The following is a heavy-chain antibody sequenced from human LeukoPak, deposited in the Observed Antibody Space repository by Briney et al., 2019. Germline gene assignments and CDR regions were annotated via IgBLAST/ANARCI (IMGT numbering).Heavy chain of an antibody. CDR3: VTEYLGH. CDR1: GYTLIEIS. J-gene: IGHJ4*02. Sequence: ASVKVSCKVSGYTLIEISIYWVRQAPGKGLEWMGGIDPEDGETTYAQKFQGRVTMTEDTSTGTAYMDLSSLTSEDTAVYYCVTEYLGHWGQGTLVIVSS. CDR2: IDPEDGET. V-gene: IGHV1-24*01.